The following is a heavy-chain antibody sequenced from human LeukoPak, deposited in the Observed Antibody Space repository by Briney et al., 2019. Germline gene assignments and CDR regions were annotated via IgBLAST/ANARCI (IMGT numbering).Heavy chain of an antibody. V-gene: IGHV4-4*07. CDR2: IYTSGST. D-gene: IGHD3-10*01. J-gene: IGHJ3*02. CDR3: ARDRALYYYALDAFDI. CDR1: GGSISSYY. Sequence: SETLSLTCTVSGGSISSYYWSWIRQPAGKGLEWIGRIYTSGSTNYNPSLKSRVTMSVDTSKNQFSLKLSSVTAADTAVYYCARDRALYYYALDAFDIWGQGTMVTVSS.